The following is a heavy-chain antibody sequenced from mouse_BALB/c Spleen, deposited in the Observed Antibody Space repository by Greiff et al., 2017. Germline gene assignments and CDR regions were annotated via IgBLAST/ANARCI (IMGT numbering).Heavy chain of an antibody. CDR3: ARHRYDSWFAY. D-gene: IGHD2-14*01. Sequence: QGVESGGDLVKPGGSLKLSCAASGLTFSSYGMSWVRQTPDKRLEWVATISSGGSYNYYPDSVKGRFTISRDNAKNTLYLQMSSLKSEDTAMYYCARHRYDSWFAYWGQGTLVTVSA. CDR1: GLTFSSYG. J-gene: IGHJ3*01. CDR2: ISSGGSYN. V-gene: IGHV5-6*01.